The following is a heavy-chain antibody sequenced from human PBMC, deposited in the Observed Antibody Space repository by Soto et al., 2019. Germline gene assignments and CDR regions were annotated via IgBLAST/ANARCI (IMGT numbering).Heavy chain of an antibody. V-gene: IGHV3-30*18. D-gene: IGHD3-10*01. J-gene: IGHJ4*02. CDR1: GFTFSSYG. CDR2: TSYDESIK. CDR3: AKKPPGGVKNLFDH. Sequence: PGGSLRLSCVASGFTFSSYGMHWVRQAPGKGLEWVAVTSYDESIKSYSDSVKGRFTISRDNSRNTLYLQMNSLTTEDTAVYYCAKKPPGGVKNLFDHWGQGTLVTVSS.